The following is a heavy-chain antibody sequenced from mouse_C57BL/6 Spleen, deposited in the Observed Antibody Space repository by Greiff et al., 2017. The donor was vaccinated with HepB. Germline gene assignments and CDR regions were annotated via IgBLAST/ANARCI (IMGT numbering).Heavy chain of an antibody. CDR2: IDPANGNT. J-gene: IGHJ4*01. Sequence: EVQLQQSVAELVRPGASVKLSCTASGFNIKNTYMHWVKQRPEQGLEWIGRIDPANGNTKYAPKFQGKATITADTSSNTAYLQLSSLTSEDTAIYYWASVLYYGYDGYAMDYWGQGTSVTVSS. D-gene: IGHD2-2*01. CDR3: ASVLYYGYDGYAMDY. V-gene: IGHV14-3*01. CDR1: GFNIKNTY.